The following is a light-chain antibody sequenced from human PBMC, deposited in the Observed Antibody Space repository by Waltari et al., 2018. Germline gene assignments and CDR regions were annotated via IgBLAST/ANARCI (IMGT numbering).Light chain of an antibody. V-gene: IGLV2-18*02. CDR1: SRDFGGYNR. Sequence: QSALTQPPSVSGSPGQSVTISCTGTSRDFGGYNRVSWYQQPPGTAPNLMIYEVPYRPSGVPDRFSGSKSGNTASLTISGLQAEDEADYYCTSYTSSGTLLFGGGTKLTVV. CDR2: EVP. J-gene: IGLJ2*01. CDR3: TSYTSSGTLL.